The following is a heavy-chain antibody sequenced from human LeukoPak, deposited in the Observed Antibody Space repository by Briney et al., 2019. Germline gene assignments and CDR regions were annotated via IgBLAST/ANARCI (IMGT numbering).Heavy chain of an antibody. CDR1: GFTVSSNY. CDR2: IYSGGST. J-gene: IGHJ4*02. CDR3: ARQFPNYYGSGSYD. Sequence: GGSLRLSCAASGFTVSSNYMSWVRQAPGKGLEWVSVIYSGGSTYYADSVKGRFTISRDNSKNTLYLQMNSLRAEDTAVYYCARQFPNYYGSGSYDWGQGTLVTISS. D-gene: IGHD3-10*01. V-gene: IGHV3-66*04.